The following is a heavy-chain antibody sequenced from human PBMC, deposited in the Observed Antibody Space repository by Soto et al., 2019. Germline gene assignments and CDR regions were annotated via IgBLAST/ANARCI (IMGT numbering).Heavy chain of an antibody. J-gene: IGHJ4*02. V-gene: IGHV4-59*01. CDR3: ARGPGASGTYHYFFDY. Sequence: SETLSLTCTVSGGSLSSYWWSWIRQPPGKGLEWIGYIYYTGSTNYNPSLKSRVTISLDASKNQFSLKLNSATAADTAVYYCARGPGASGTYHYFFDYWGPGTLVTVSS. D-gene: IGHD3-10*01. CDR2: IYYTGST. CDR1: GGSLSSYW.